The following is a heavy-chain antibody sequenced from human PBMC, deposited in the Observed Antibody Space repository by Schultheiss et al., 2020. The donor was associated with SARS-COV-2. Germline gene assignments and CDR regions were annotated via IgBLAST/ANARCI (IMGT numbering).Heavy chain of an antibody. CDR1: GFTFDDYT. D-gene: IGHD4-11*01. Sequence: GESLKISCAASGFTFDDYTMHWVRQAPGKGLEWVSLITWDGHSAYYADSVKGRFTISRDNAKNTLYLQMSSLRAEDTAVYYCARVQSTTIDYWGQGTLVTVSS. J-gene: IGHJ4*02. V-gene: IGHV3-43*01. CDR3: ARVQSTTIDY. CDR2: ITWDGHSA.